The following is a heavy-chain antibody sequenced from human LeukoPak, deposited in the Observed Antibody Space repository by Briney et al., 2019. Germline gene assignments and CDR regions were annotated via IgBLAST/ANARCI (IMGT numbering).Heavy chain of an antibody. D-gene: IGHD3-22*01. Sequence: KISCKGSGYSFTSYWIGWVRQAPGQGLEWMGGIIPIFGTANYAQNFQGRVTLTRDTSTSTVYMELSSLRSEDTAIYYCARGSHYYDSSGLFDYWGQGTLVTVSS. CDR3: ARGSHYYDSSGLFDY. CDR1: GYSFTSYW. V-gene: IGHV1-69*05. J-gene: IGHJ4*02. CDR2: IIPIFGTA.